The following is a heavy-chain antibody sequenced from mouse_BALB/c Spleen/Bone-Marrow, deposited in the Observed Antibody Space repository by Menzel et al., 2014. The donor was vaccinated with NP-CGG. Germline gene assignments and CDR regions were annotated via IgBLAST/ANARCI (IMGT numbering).Heavy chain of an antibody. D-gene: IGHD2-1*01. J-gene: IGHJ2*01. Sequence: EVHLVESGGGLVQPGGSLKLSCAASGFTFSSYGMSWVRQTPDKRLELVASINSNGGSTYYPDSVKGRFTISRDNAKNTLSLQMSSLKSEDTAMYYCAGGNYGNYVDYFDYWGQGTTLTVSS. CDR3: AGGNYGNYVDYFDY. V-gene: IGHV5-6-3*01. CDR1: GFTFSSYG. CDR2: INSNGGST.